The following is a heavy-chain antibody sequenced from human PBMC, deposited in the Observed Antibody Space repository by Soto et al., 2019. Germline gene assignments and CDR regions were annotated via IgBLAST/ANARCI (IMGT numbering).Heavy chain of an antibody. Sequence: SETLSLTXTVSGGSISRYYWSWIRQTAGKGLEWIGRIYARGSTSYNPSLKSRVTILVDTSTNQFSLKLSSVTAADTAVYYCAGIGEDIYYGMDVWGQGTTVTVSS. CDR2: IYARGST. V-gene: IGHV4-4*07. CDR1: GGSISRYY. CDR3: AGIGEDIYYGMDV. D-gene: IGHD2-15*01. J-gene: IGHJ6*02.